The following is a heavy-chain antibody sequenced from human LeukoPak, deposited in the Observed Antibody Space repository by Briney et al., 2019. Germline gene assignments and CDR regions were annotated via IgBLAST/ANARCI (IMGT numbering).Heavy chain of an antibody. Sequence: GGSLRLSCAASGFTFSSYGMHWVRQAPGKGLERVAVIWYDGSNKYYADSVKGRFTISRDNSKNTLYLQMNSLRAEDTAVYYCARDLGRWIQLWGIDYWGQGTLVTVSS. CDR2: IWYDGSNK. J-gene: IGHJ4*02. CDR3: ARDLGRWIQLWGIDY. CDR1: GFTFSSYG. V-gene: IGHV3-33*01. D-gene: IGHD5-18*01.